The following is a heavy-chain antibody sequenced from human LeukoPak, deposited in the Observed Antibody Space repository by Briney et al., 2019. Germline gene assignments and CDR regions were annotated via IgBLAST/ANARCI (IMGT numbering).Heavy chain of an antibody. V-gene: IGHV3-23*01. CDR2: ISGSGGST. J-gene: IGHJ4*02. Sequence: GGSLRLSCAASGFTFSSYAMSWVRQAPGKRLEWVSAISGSGGSTYYADSVKGRFTISRDNSKNTLYLQMNSLRAEDTAVYYCAKDTSRGATPRAYYFDYWGQGTLITVSS. CDR1: GFTFSSYA. D-gene: IGHD1-26*01. CDR3: AKDTSRGATPRAYYFDY.